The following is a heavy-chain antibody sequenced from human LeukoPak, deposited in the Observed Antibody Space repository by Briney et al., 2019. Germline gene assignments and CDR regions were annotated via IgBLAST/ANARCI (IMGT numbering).Heavy chain of an antibody. V-gene: IGHV3-30*18. J-gene: IGHJ4*02. CDR2: ISYDGSNK. D-gene: IGHD3-22*01. CDR3: AKDQEGYYDSSGYDTGDFDY. Sequence: GGSLRLSCAASGFTFSSYGMHWVRQAPGKGLEWVAVISYDGSNKYYADSVKGRFTISRDNSKNTLYLQMNSLRAEDTAVYYCAKDQEGYYDSSGYDTGDFDYWGQGTLVTVSS. CDR1: GFTFSSYG.